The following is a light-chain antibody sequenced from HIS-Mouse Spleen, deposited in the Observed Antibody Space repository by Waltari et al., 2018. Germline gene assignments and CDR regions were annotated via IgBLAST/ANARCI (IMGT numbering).Light chain of an antibody. CDR3: QQYDNLHRLT. Sequence: DIQMTQSPSSLSASVGDRVTITCQASQDISKYLNWYQQKPGKAPKLLIYDASNLETGVPSRFSGSGSWTDFTFTISSLQPEDIATYYCQQYDNLHRLTFGPGTKVDIK. CDR1: QDISKY. CDR2: DAS. V-gene: IGKV1-33*01. J-gene: IGKJ3*01.